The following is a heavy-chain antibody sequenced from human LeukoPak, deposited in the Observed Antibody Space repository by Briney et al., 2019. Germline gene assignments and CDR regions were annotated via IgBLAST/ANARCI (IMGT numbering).Heavy chain of an antibody. V-gene: IGHV5-51*01. Sequence: GESLKISCKGSGYSFTSYWIGWVRQMPGKGLEWIGIIYPGDSDTRYSPSFQGQVTISADKSISTAYLQWSSLKASDTAMYYCARSSTAYYYVSGSYLFDYWGQGTLVNVSS. CDR1: GYSFTSYW. CDR3: ARSSTAYYYVSGSYLFDY. CDR2: IYPGDSDT. D-gene: IGHD3-10*01. J-gene: IGHJ4*02.